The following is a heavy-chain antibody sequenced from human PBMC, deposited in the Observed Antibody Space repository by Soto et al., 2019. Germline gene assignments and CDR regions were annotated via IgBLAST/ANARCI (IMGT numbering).Heavy chain of an antibody. D-gene: IGHD3-10*01. CDR1: GGSISSGGYS. V-gene: IGHV4-30-2*01. Sequence: SETLSLTCAVSGGSISSGGYSWSWIRQPPGKGLEWIGYIYHSGSTYYNPSLKSRVTISVDRSKNQFSLKLSSVTAADTAVYYCARGGRDGSGSYYNAAGHYYYYYGMDVWGQGTTVTVSS. J-gene: IGHJ6*02. CDR2: IYHSGST. CDR3: ARGGRDGSGSYYNAAGHYYYYYGMDV.